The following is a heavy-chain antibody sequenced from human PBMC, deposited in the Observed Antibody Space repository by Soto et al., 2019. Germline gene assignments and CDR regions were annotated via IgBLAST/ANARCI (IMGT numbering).Heavy chain of an antibody. CDR1: GGSISSGGYY. Sequence: PSETLSLTCTVSGGSISSGGYYWSWIRQHPGKGLEWIGYIYYSGSTYYNPSLKSRVTISVDTSKNQFSLKLSSVTAADTAVYYCARDVSSAGDYMTYVWFDPWGQGTLVTVSS. D-gene: IGHD4-17*01. J-gene: IGHJ5*02. V-gene: IGHV4-31*03. CDR2: IYYSGST. CDR3: ARDVSSAGDYMTYVWFDP.